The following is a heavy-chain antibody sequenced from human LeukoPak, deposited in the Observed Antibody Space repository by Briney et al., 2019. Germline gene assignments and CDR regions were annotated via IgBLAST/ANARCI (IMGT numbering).Heavy chain of an antibody. Sequence: EASVKVSCKASGGTSNSHAISWVRQAPGQGLEWMGRIIPNLGTTNRAQNFQGRVTLTADKSTNTAYMELTSLTSDDTAVYYCATTNDGGGYQWGDFFDFWGQGTLVTVSS. D-gene: IGHD3-22*01. CDR1: GGTSNSHA. J-gene: IGHJ4*02. V-gene: IGHV1-69*04. CDR2: IIPNLGTT. CDR3: ATTNDGGGYQWGDFFDF.